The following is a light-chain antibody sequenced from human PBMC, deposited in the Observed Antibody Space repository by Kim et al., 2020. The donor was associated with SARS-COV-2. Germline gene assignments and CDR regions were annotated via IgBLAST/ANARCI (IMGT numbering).Light chain of an antibody. CDR3: ISYSSSNTNTLV. J-gene: IGLJ1*01. Sequence: QSALTQPASVSPSPGQSITISCTGSSSDVGGYNYVSWYRQYAGKAPRLIIYDVFERPSGISNRFSGSKSGNTASLTISGLQAEDEADYYCISYSSSNTNTLVFGSGTKVTVL. V-gene: IGLV2-14*01. CDR1: SSDVGGYNY. CDR2: DVF.